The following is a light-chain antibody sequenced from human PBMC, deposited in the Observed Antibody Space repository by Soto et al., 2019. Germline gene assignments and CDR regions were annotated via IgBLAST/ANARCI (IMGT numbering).Light chain of an antibody. CDR1: QTVNNNY. J-gene: IGKJ4*01. CDR3: QQYGSSPLT. Sequence: ELVLTQSPGTLSLSPGERATLSCRASQTVNNNYLAWYQQIPGQAPRLLISGASGRATGTPDRFSGSASGTDFTLTIGRLEPEDFAVYYCQQYGSSPLTFGGGT. CDR2: GAS. V-gene: IGKV3-20*01.